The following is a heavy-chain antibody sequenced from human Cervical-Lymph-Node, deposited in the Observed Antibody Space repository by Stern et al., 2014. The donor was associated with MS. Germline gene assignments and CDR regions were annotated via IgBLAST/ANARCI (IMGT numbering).Heavy chain of an antibody. CDR2: IVPILEVA. J-gene: IGHJ4*02. D-gene: IGHD6-6*01. CDR3: AKTQTIGSRSFDY. CDR1: GGTFSTYA. V-gene: IGHV1-69*09. Sequence: QVQLVQSGAEVKKPGSSVKVSCKASGGTFSTYAIAWVRQAPGQGLEWMGRIVPILEVADYAQRFHGRVTITADKSTTTVYMELSSLRSEDTAVYYCAKTQTIGSRSFDYWGQGTLVTVSS.